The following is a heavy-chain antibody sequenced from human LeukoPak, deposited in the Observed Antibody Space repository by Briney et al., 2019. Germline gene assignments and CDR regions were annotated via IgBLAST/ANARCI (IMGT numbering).Heavy chain of an antibody. V-gene: IGHV3-33*01. Sequence: GGSLRLSCAASGFTFSSYGMHWVRQAPGKGLEGVAVIWYDGSNKYYADSVKGRFTISRDNSKNTLYLQMNSLRAEDTAVYYCARDGRQPNYFDYWGQGTLVTVSS. J-gene: IGHJ4*02. D-gene: IGHD6-13*01. CDR3: ARDGRQPNYFDY. CDR1: GFTFSSYG. CDR2: IWYDGSNK.